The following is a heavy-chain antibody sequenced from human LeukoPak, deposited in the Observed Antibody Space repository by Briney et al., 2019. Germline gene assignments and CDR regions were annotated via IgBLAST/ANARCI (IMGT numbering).Heavy chain of an antibody. CDR2: ISASGGST. CDR1: GFTFSNYA. D-gene: IGHD2-2*01. Sequence: GSLRLSCAASGFTFSNYAMSWVHQAPGKGLEWVSAISASGGSTYYADSVKGRFTISRDNSKNTLYLQMNSLRAEDTAVYYCAKPKDTAVGRYFDYWGQGTLVTVSS. V-gene: IGHV3-23*01. J-gene: IGHJ4*02. CDR3: AKPKDTAVGRYFDY.